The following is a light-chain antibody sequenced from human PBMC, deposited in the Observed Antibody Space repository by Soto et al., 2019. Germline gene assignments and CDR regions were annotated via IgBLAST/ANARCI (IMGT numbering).Light chain of an antibody. CDR3: AAWEDSLKGV. V-gene: IGLV1-44*01. Sequence: QSVLTQPPSASGTPGQRVTISCSGSSSNFGSNTVNWYQQVPGTAPKLLIYSNIQRPSGVPDRFFGSKSGTSASLAISGLQSEDEAVYYCAAWEDSLKGVFGGGTKLTV. CDR2: SNI. CDR1: SSNFGSNT. J-gene: IGLJ3*02.